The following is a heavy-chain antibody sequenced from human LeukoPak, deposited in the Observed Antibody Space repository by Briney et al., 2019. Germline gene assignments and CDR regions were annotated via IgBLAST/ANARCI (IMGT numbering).Heavy chain of an antibody. CDR2: ISFSGANT. D-gene: IGHD5-24*01. Sequence: GGSLRLSCAASGFTFSDSAMTWVRQAPGKGLDWVSLISFSGANTYYADSVKGRFTISRDNSKDTLFLQMNSLRAEDAAIYYCARDIQLSTWGLGTMVTVSS. J-gene: IGHJ3*01. CDR3: ARDIQLST. CDR1: GFTFSDSA. V-gene: IGHV3-23*01.